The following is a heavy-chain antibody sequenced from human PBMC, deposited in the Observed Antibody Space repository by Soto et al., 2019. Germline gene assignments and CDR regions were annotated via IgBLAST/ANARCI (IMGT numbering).Heavy chain of an antibody. Sequence: EVQLLESGGGLVQPGGSLRLSCAASGFTFSSYAMSWVRQAPGKGLEWVSAISGSGGSTYYADSVKGRFTIPRDNSKNTLYLQMNSLRAEDTAVYYGAKVGNPQPYYNGSTGYYQYYLDFWGQGTLVTVSS. J-gene: IGHJ4*02. CDR2: ISGSGGST. D-gene: IGHD3-22*01. CDR3: AKVGNPQPYYNGSTGYYQYYLDF. CDR1: GFTFSSYA. V-gene: IGHV3-23*01.